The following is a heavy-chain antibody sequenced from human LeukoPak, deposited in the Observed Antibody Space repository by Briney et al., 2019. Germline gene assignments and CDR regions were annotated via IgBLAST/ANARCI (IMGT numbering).Heavy chain of an antibody. Sequence: SVKVSCKASGGTFSSYAISWVRQAPGQGLEWMGGIIPIFGTANYAQKFQGRVTITADESTSTAYMELSSLRSEDTAVYYCARDSSEFRSLIFHWGQGTLVTVSS. CDR1: GGTFSSYA. CDR3: ARDSSEFRSLIFH. V-gene: IGHV1-69*13. CDR2: IIPIFGTA. D-gene: IGHD3-9*01. J-gene: IGHJ1*01.